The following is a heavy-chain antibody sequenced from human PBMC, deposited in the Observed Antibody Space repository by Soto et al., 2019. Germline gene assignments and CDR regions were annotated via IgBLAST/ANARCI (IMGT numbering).Heavy chain of an antibody. V-gene: IGHV1-18*01. CDR2: ISAYNGNT. CDR3: AAYVSSSWYELDY. J-gene: IGHJ4*02. D-gene: IGHD6-13*01. Sequence: ASVKVSCKASGYTFTSYAMHWVRQAPGQRLEWMGWISAYNGNTNYAQKLQGRVTMTTDTSTSTAYMELRSLRSDDTAVYYCAAYVSSSWYELDYWGQGTLVTVSS. CDR1: GYTFTSYA.